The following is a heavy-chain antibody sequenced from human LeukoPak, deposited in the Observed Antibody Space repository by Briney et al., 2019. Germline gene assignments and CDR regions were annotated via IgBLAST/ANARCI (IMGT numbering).Heavy chain of an antibody. V-gene: IGHV3-64*01. Sequence: GGSLRLSCAASGFTFSSYAMHWVRQAPGKGLEYVSAISSDGGSTYYANSVKGRFTISRDNSKNTLYLQMNSLRAEDTAVYYCAKEDTFGGVIVILGNFDYWGQGTLVTVSS. CDR1: GFTFSSYA. J-gene: IGHJ4*02. CDR2: ISSDGGST. D-gene: IGHD3-16*02. CDR3: AKEDTFGGVIVILGNFDY.